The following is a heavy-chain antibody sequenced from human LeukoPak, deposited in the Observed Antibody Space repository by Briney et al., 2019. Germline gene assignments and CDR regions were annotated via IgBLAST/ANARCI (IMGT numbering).Heavy chain of an antibody. CDR2: IHPTRGDT. D-gene: IGHD3-10*01. Sequence: ASLKVSCKTSRYSFTAFYIHCVRQSPGQGLEWMGWIHPTRGDTNYAQKCQGRVTMTRDTSISTAYLDLSSLRSDDTAVYYCARDGDYGTGSYYRGCIDSWGQGTPVTVSP. CDR1: RYSFTAFY. J-gene: IGHJ4*02. V-gene: IGHV1-2*02. CDR3: ARDGDYGTGSYYRGCIDS.